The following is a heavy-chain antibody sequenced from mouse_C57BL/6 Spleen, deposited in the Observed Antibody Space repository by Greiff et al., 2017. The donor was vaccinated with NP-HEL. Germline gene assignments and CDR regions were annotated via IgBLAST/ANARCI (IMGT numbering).Heavy chain of an antibody. CDR2: ISSGGSYT. V-gene: IGHV5-6*01. D-gene: IGHD2-1*01. CDR3: ARPHLLGYFDY. Sequence: EVKLVESGGDLVKPGGSLKLSCAASGFTFSSYGMSWVRQTPDKRLEWVATISSGGSYTYYPDSVKGRFTISRDNAKNTLYLQMSSLKSEDTAMYYCARPHLLGYFDYWGQGTTRTVSS. CDR1: GFTFSSYG. J-gene: IGHJ2*01.